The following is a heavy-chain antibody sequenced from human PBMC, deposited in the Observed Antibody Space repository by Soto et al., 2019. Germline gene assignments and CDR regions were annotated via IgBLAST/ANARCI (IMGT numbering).Heavy chain of an antibody. D-gene: IGHD1-1*01. CDR1: GFTFSSYE. Sequence: GGSLRLSCAASGFTFSSYEMNWVRQAPGKGLEWVSYISSSGSTIYYADSVKGRFTISRDNAKNSLYLQMNSLRAEDTAVYYCARDAVTTGTTCYFDCWRQGTRVTVSS. CDR3: ARDAVTTGTTCYFDC. V-gene: IGHV3-48*03. CDR2: ISSSGSTI. J-gene: IGHJ4*02.